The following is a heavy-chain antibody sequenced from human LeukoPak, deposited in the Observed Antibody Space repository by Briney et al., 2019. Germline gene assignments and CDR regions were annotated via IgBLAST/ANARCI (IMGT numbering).Heavy chain of an antibody. J-gene: IGHJ4*02. CDR3: AREYYDSSGYQFDY. CDR1: GYTFTSYD. D-gene: IGHD3-22*01. CDR2: MNPNSGNT. V-gene: IGHV1-8*01. Sequence: ASLKVSCKASGYTFTSYDINWVRQATGQGLEWMGWMNPNSGNTGYAQKFQGRVTMTRNTSISTAYMELSSLRSEDTAVYYCAREYYDSSGYQFDYWGQGTLVTVSS.